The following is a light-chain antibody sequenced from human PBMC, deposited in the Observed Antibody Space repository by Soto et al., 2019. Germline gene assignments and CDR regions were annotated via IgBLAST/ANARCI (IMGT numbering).Light chain of an antibody. CDR3: QHFGGTTFT. Sequence: EIVLTQSPGTLSLSPGEGATLSCRASQSVSSSYIAWYQQRPGQTPSLLIYGASTRATGIPDRFSGSASGTHFTLTISRLEPGDFAVYYCQHFGGTTFTFGQGTRLEIK. CDR1: QSVSSSY. J-gene: IGKJ5*01. V-gene: IGKV3-20*01. CDR2: GAS.